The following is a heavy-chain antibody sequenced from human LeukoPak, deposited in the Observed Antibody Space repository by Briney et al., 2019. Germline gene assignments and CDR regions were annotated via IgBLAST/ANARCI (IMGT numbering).Heavy chain of an antibody. CDR3: ATDYYDRSGDYTVDY. J-gene: IGHJ4*02. D-gene: IGHD3-22*01. CDR2: INTDGSST. Sequence: GGSLRLSCAASGFTFSSYWMHWVRQAPGKGLVWVSRINTDGSSTTYADSVKGRLTISRDNSKNTVFLQMNSLRAEDTAVYYCATDYYDRSGDYTVDYWGQGTLVTVSS. CDR1: GFTFSSYW. V-gene: IGHV3-74*01.